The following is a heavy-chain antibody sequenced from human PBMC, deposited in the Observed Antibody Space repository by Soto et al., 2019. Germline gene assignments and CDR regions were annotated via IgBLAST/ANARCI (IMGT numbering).Heavy chain of an antibody. CDR1: GFTFSSYA. V-gene: IGHV3-23*01. CDR3: ARARYGDPLWGQDDFDY. Sequence: GGSLRLSCAASGFTFSSYAMSWVRQAPGKGLEWVSTISDSGNSTYSADSVKGRFTISRDNSKNTLYLQMNSLRAEDTAVYYCARARYGDPLWGQDDFDYWGQGTLVTVYS. CDR2: ISDSGNST. D-gene: IGHD4-17*01. J-gene: IGHJ4*02.